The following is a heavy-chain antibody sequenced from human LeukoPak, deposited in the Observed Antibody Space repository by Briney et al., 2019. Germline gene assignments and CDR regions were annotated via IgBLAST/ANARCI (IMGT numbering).Heavy chain of an antibody. Sequence: SETLSLTCTVSGVSISSYYWSWIRQPPGKGLEWIGYIYHSGSTYYNPSLKSRGTISVDRSKNQYSLKLSSVTAADTAVYYCAREFYGSVYWGQGTLVTVSS. CDR3: AREFYGSVY. CDR2: IYHSGST. J-gene: IGHJ4*02. CDR1: GVSISSYY. D-gene: IGHD3-10*01. V-gene: IGHV4-59*12.